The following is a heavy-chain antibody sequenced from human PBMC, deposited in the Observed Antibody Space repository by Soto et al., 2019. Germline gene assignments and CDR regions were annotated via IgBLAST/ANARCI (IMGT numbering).Heavy chain of an antibody. CDR2: ISGTGVTT. Sequence: EMQLLESGGDLVQPGGSLRLSCAAFGFTFSNYAMTWVRQAPGKGLEYVSAISGTGVTTYQGDSMKGRFTISRDNSKKTLYLQMDSLRAEDTAICYCTKDRDDIGMGDACEIWGQGTMVTVSS. CDR1: GFTFSNYA. J-gene: IGHJ3*02. V-gene: IGHV3-23*02. CDR3: TKDRDDIGMGDACEI. D-gene: IGHD3-3*01.